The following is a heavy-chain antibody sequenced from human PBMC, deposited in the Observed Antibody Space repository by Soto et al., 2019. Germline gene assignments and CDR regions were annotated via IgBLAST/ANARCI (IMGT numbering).Heavy chain of an antibody. V-gene: IGHV4-59*01. CDR1: GGSISNYF. CDR2: IFNSGST. J-gene: IGHJ6*03. Sequence: QVQLQESGPGLVKSSETLSLTCRVSGGSISNYFWSWIRQPPGKGLEWIGYIFNSGSTIYSPSLKSRVPLTLDTSKNQFSLRLGSVTVADTAIYYCARGPETYYMDVWGKGTTVTVSS. CDR3: ARGPETYYMDV.